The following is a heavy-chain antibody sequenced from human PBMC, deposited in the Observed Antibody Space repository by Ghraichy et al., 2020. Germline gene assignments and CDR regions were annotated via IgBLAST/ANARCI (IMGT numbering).Heavy chain of an antibody. CDR3: AKDMDDFWAFQH. Sequence: GSLRLSCAASGFTFSSYAMSWVRQAPGKGLEWVSAISGSGGSTYYADSVKGRFTISRDNSKNTLYLQMNSLRAEDTAVYYCAKDMDDFWAFQHWGQGTLVTVSS. V-gene: IGHV3-23*01. CDR1: GFTFSSYA. CDR2: ISGSGGST. J-gene: IGHJ1*01. D-gene: IGHD3-3*01.